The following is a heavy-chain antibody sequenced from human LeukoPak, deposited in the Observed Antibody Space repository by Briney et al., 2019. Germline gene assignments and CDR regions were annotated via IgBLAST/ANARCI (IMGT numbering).Heavy chain of an antibody. CDR1: GGSISSYY. D-gene: IGHD4-17*01. J-gene: IGHJ3*02. CDR2: IYYSGST. CDR3: ARGDYGDYVLQAFDI. Sequence: SETLSLTCTVSGGSISSYYWSWIRQPPGKGLEWIGYIYYSGSTHYNPSLKSRVTISVDTSKNQFSLKLSSVTAADTAVYYCARGDYGDYVLQAFDIWGQGTTVTVSS. V-gene: IGHV4-59*01.